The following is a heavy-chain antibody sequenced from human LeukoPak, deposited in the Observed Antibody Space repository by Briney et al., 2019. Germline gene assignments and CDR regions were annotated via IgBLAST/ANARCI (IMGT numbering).Heavy chain of an antibody. CDR2: ISGSGGST. D-gene: IGHD1-7*01. Sequence: GGSLRLSCAASGFTFSSYAMSWVRQAPGKGLEWVSGISGSGGSTYYADSVKGRFTISRDNSKNTLYLQMNSLRAEDTAVYYCAKDRSWNYYFDYWGQGTLVTVSS. CDR3: AKDRSWNYYFDY. J-gene: IGHJ4*02. V-gene: IGHV3-23*01. CDR1: GFTFSSYA.